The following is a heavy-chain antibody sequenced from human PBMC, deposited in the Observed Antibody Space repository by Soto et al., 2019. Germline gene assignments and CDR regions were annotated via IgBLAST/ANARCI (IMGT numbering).Heavy chain of an antibody. CDR1: GSTFTVYY. J-gene: IGHJ6*02. V-gene: IGHV1-2*02. Sequence: GSSVKVSGKASGSTFTVYYMHWVRRAPLQGLDWIGLINPNSGGTNYAQKFQGRVTMTRDTSISTAYMELSRLRSDDTAVYYCARPRTPLRFLEWFPQTPRYYYGMDVWGQGTTVTVPS. CDR3: ARPRTPLRFLEWFPQTPRYYYGMDV. CDR2: INPNSGGT. D-gene: IGHD3-3*01.